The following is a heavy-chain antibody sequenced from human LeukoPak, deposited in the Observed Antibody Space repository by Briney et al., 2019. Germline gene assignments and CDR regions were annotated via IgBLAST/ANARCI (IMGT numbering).Heavy chain of an antibody. CDR2: ISGSGGST. J-gene: IGHJ4*02. V-gene: IGHV3-23*01. Sequence: GGSLRLSCAASGFTFSSYAMSWVRQAPGKGLEWVSAISGSGGSTYYADSVKGRFTISRDNSKNTLYLQMNSLRAGDTAVYYCAKDRRELLRYYFDYWGQGTLVTVSS. D-gene: IGHD1-26*01. CDR1: GFTFSSYA. CDR3: AKDRRELLRYYFDY.